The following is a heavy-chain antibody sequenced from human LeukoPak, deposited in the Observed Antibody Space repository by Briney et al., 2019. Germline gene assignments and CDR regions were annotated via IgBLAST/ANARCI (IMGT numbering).Heavy chain of an antibody. CDR2: IIPIFGTA. J-gene: IGHJ3*02. V-gene: IGHV1-69*05. D-gene: IGHD3-22*01. CDR1: GYTFTSYD. CDR3: AVVVITGAFDI. Sequence: ASVKVSCKASGYTFTSYDINWVRQATGQGLEWMGGIIPIFGTANYAQKFQGRVTITTDESTSTAYMELSSLRSEDTAVYYCAVVVITGAFDIWGQGTMVTVSS.